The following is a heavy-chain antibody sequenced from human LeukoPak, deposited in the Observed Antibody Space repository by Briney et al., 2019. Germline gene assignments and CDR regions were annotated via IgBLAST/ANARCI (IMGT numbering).Heavy chain of an antibody. D-gene: IGHD5-24*01. CDR3: ARDLDRGPMANFDY. CDR1: GFTFSSYA. J-gene: IGHJ4*02. CDR2: ISYDGSNK. Sequence: GGSLRLSCAASGFTFSSYAMHWVRQAPGKGLEWVAVISYDGSNKYYADSVKGRFTISRDNAKNSLYLQMNGLRAEDTAVYYCARDLDRGPMANFDYWGQGTLVTVSS. V-gene: IGHV3-30-3*01.